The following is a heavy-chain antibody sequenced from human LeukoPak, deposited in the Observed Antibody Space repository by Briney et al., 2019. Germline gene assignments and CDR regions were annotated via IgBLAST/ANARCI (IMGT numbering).Heavy chain of an antibody. D-gene: IGHD3-22*01. CDR3: ARGPADRSGYYPQDY. CDR1: GFSISSGYY. J-gene: IGHJ4*02. CDR2: IYYSGST. Sequence: SETLSLTCTVSGFSISSGYYWGWIRQPPGKGLEWIGNIYYSGSTYYNPSLKSRITISIDTSKNQFSLKVTSVTAADTDVYYCARGPADRSGYYPQDYWGQGTLVTVSS. V-gene: IGHV4-38-2*02.